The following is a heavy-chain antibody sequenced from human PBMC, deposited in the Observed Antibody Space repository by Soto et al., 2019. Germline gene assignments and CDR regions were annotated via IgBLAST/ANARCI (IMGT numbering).Heavy chain of an antibody. CDR1: GYTFTSYY. V-gene: IGHV1-46*01. Sequence: ASVKVSCKASGYTFTSYYMHWVRQAPGQGLEWMGIINPSGGSTSYAQKFQGRVTMTRDTSTSTVYMELSSLRSEDTAVYYCARDPYYYDSSGYSPPDIWGQGTMVTVSS. J-gene: IGHJ3*02. CDR3: ARDPYYYDSSGYSPPDI. CDR2: INPSGGST. D-gene: IGHD3-22*01.